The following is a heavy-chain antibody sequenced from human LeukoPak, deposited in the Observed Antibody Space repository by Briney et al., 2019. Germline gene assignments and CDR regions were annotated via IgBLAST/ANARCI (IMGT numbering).Heavy chain of an antibody. Sequence: QPGGSLRLSCAVSGLSFSDYRMIWVRQAPEKRPEWVAVTAGADDVIKYADSVKGRFTISTDNTKNTVYLQMTSLRAEDTALYFCATYIQRPPGMDVWGQGTMVTVSS. D-gene: IGHD2-15*01. CDR3: ATYIQRPPGMDV. V-gene: IGHV3-23*01. CDR2: TAGADDVI. J-gene: IGHJ6*02. CDR1: GLSFSDYR.